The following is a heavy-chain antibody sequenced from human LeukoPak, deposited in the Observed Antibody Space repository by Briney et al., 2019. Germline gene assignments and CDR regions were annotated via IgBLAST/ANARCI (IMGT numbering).Heavy chain of an antibody. CDR2: IYYSGST. CDR3: ARDIDGSGRVIDY. CDR1: GGSISSYY. J-gene: IGHJ4*02. D-gene: IGHD3-10*01. Sequence: SETLSLTCTVSGGSISSYYWSWIRQPPGKGLEWIGYIYYSGSTNYNPSLTSRVTISVDTSKNQFSLKLSSVTAADTAVYYCARDIDGSGRVIDYWGQGTLVTVSS. V-gene: IGHV4-59*01.